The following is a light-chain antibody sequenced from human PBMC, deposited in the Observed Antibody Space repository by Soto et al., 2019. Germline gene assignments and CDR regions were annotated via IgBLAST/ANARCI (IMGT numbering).Light chain of an antibody. CDR2: AAS. CDR3: QQANSFPYT. J-gene: IGKJ2*01. CDR1: QDISNW. Sequence: DIQMTQSPSSVPASVGDRVTITCRASQDISNWLAWYQQKPGKAPKLLIYAASSLQSGVPSRFSGSGSGTDFTLTINSLQPEDFASYYCQQANSFPYTFGQGTKVDIK. V-gene: IGKV1-12*01.